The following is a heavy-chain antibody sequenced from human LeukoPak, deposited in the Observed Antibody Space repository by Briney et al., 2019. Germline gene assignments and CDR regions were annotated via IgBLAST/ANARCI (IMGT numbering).Heavy chain of an antibody. V-gene: IGHV3-49*04. Sequence: GRSLRLSCTASGFTFGDYAMSWVRQAPGKGLEWVGFIRSKAYGGTTEYAASVKGRFTISRDDSKSIAYLQMDSLKTEDTAVYYCTRAFVRSPDYWGQGTLDTVSS. J-gene: IGHJ4*02. CDR1: GFTFGDYA. CDR2: IRSKAYGGTT. D-gene: IGHD3-16*01. CDR3: TRAFVRSPDY.